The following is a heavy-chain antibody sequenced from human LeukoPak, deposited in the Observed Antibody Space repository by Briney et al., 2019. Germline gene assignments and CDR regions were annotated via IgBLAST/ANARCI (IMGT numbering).Heavy chain of an antibody. CDR1: GGSISSSSYY. D-gene: IGHD3-22*01. Sequence: SETLSLTCTVSGGSISSSSYYWGWIRQPPGKGLEWIGSIYYSGSTYYNPSPKSRVTISVNTSKNQFSLKLSSVTAADTAVYYCARFHYYDSSGYSLVWFDPWGQGTLVTVSS. V-gene: IGHV4-39*07. J-gene: IGHJ5*02. CDR2: IYYSGST. CDR3: ARFHYYDSSGYSLVWFDP.